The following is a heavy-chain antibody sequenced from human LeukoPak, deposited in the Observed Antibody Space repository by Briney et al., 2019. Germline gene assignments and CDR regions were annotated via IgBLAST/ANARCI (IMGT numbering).Heavy chain of an antibody. CDR1: GFTFSIYS. CDR2: ISSSSSTI. V-gene: IGHV3-48*01. Sequence: GGSLRLSCAASGFTFSIYSMNWVRQAPGKGLEWVSYISSSSSTIRCADSVKGRFTISRDNAKNSLYLQMNSLRAEDTAVYYCARGSYWGQGTLVTVSS. J-gene: IGHJ4*02. CDR3: ARGSY.